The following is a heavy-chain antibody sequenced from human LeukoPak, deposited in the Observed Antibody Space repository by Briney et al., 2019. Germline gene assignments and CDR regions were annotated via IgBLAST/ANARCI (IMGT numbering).Heavy chain of an antibody. CDR2: IYTSGST. V-gene: IGHV4-61*02. CDR3: ARAGYSSSWYVSWSFDY. D-gene: IGHD6-13*01. CDR1: GGSISSGSYY. J-gene: IGHJ4*02. Sequence: SATLSLTCTVSGGSISSGSYYWSWIRQPAGKGLEWIGRIYTSGSTNYNPSLKSRVTISVDTSKNQFSPKLSSVTAADTAVYYCARAGYSSSWYVSWSFDYWGQGTLVTVSS.